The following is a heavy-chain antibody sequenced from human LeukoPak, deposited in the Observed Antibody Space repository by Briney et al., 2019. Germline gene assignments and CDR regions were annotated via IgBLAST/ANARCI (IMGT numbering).Heavy chain of an antibody. CDR2: IRPYNGNT. V-gene: IGHV1-18*01. Sequence: ASVKVSCKASAFTFTKYGINWGRQPPGQGLEWMGLIRPYNGNTNYAQKLQGRVTMTTDTSTSTSYMEMRSLKFDDTAVYYCARNSFYHVLGTQRLAFWGQGTLVTVSS. CDR3: ARNSFYHVLGTQRLAF. J-gene: IGHJ4*02. CDR1: AFTFTKYG. D-gene: IGHD3-16*01.